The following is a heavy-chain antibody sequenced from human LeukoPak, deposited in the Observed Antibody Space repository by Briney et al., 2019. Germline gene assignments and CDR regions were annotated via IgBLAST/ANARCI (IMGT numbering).Heavy chain of an antibody. Sequence: GGSLRLSCAASGFTFSSYAMHWVRQAPGKGLEWVAVISYDGSNKYYADSVKGRFTISRDNSKNTLYLQMNSLRAEDTAVYYCAREPNDFWSGYRYYYGMDVWGQGTTVTVSS. V-gene: IGHV3-30-3*01. CDR3: AREPNDFWSGYRYYYGMDV. D-gene: IGHD3-3*01. J-gene: IGHJ6*02. CDR1: GFTFSSYA. CDR2: ISYDGSNK.